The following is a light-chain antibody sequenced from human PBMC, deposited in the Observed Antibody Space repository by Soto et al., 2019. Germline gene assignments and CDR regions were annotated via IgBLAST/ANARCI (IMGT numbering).Light chain of an antibody. J-gene: IGKJ4*01. CDR2: DAS. CDR1: QSGDND. V-gene: IGKV3D-15*01. CDR3: QQYNNWPLT. Sequence: EIVMTQSPATLSVSPGDRATLSCRASQSGDNDLAWYQQKPGQPPRLLIYDASTRATGIPARFSGSQSGTEFTLTISSLLSEDFAVYSCQQYNNWPLTFGGGTKVEIK.